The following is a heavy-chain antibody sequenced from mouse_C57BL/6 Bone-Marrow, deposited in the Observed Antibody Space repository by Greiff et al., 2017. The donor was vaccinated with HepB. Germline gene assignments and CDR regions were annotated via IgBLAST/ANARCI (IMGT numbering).Heavy chain of an antibody. J-gene: IGHJ1*03. CDR2: ISYDGSN. CDR3: APRYFDV. CDR1: GYSITSGYY. Sequence: EVKLVESGPGLVKPSQSLSLTCSVTGYSITSGYYWNWIRQFPGNKLEWMGYISYDGSNNYNPSLKNRISITRDTSKNQFFLKLNSVTTEDTATYYCAPRYFDVWGTGTTVTVSS. V-gene: IGHV3-6*01.